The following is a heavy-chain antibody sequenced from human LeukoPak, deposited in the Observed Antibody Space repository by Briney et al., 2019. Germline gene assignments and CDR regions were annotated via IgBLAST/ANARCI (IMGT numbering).Heavy chain of an antibody. Sequence: PGGSLRLSCAASGFTFSSYWMSWVRQAPGKGLEWVANIKQDGSEKYYVDSVKGRFTISRDNAKNSLYLQMNSLRAEDTAVYYCAREAVHCSGGSCYSVWGQGTLVTVYS. CDR2: IKQDGSEK. CDR3: AREAVHCSGGSCYSV. D-gene: IGHD2-15*01. V-gene: IGHV3-7*01. J-gene: IGHJ4*02. CDR1: GFTFSSYW.